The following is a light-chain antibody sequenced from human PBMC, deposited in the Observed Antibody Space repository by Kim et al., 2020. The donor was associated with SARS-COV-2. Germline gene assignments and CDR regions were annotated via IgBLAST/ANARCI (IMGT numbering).Light chain of an antibody. V-gene: IGKV1-17*01. CDR1: QDIRND. J-gene: IGKJ5*01. CDR2: GAS. CDR3: LQHNTYPIT. Sequence: ASVGDRVTIPCRSSQDIRNDLGWYQQNPGGAPKRLIYGASSLQSGVPSRFSGSGSGTEFTLTISSLQPEDFATYFCLQHNTYPITFGQWTRLEIK.